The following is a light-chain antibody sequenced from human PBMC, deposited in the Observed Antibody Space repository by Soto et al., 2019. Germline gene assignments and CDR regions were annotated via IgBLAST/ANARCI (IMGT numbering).Light chain of an antibody. J-gene: IGKJ5*01. V-gene: IGKV1-9*01. Sequence: DIQLTQSPSFRSASVGDRVTITCRASQGISSLLAWYQQKPGKAPKLLIHTASTMQSGVPSRFSGSGSGTESTLTISSLQPEDFATYYCQHRHSYPITFGQGTRLEIK. CDR3: QHRHSYPIT. CDR2: TAS. CDR1: QGISSL.